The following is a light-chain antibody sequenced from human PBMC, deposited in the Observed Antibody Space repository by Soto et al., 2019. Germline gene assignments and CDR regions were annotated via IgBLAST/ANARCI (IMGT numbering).Light chain of an antibody. CDR1: QGIRND. CDR2: AAS. V-gene: IGKV1-17*01. CDR3: LQNNSDPRT. Sequence: DIQMTQSPSSLSASVGDRVTITCRASQGIRNDLGWYQQKPGKAPKRLINAASSLKSGVPSRFSGIGSGSKFTHTISTMQPEDFATYYCLQNNSDPRTFGQGTKVEIK. J-gene: IGKJ1*01.